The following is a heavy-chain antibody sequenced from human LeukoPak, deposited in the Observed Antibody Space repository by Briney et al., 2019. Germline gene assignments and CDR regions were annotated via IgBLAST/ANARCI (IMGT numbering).Heavy chain of an antibody. J-gene: IGHJ6*02. Sequence: SVKVSCKASGYTFTSYGISWVRQAPGQGLEWMGRIIPILGIANYAQKFQGRVTITADKSTSTAYMELSSLRSEDTAVYYCARGSSSSHYYGMDVWGQGTTVTVSS. CDR2: IIPILGIA. D-gene: IGHD6-13*01. V-gene: IGHV1-69*04. CDR3: ARGSSSSHYYGMDV. CDR1: GYTFTSYG.